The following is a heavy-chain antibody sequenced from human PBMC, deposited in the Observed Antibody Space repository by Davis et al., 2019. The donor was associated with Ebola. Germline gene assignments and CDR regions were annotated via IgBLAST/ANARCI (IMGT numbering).Heavy chain of an antibody. Sequence: GESLKISCAASGFTFGTYYMIWVRQAPGKGLEWVSIITDNGGRIGYADSVKGRFTISRDNAKNSLYLQMNSLRAEDTALYYCARDYYGSIDYWGQGTLVTVSS. J-gene: IGHJ4*02. V-gene: IGHV3-20*04. CDR3: ARDYYGSIDY. CDR2: ITDNGGRI. CDR1: GFTFGTYY. D-gene: IGHD3-10*01.